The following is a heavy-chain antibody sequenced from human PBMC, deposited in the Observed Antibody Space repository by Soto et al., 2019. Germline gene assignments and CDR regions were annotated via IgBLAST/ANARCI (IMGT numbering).Heavy chain of an antibody. V-gene: IGHV3-64*04. CDR1: GFTFSSYA. J-gene: IGHJ4*02. CDR3: ARDLNYWSLLIDH. CDR2: IRGNGDPP. Sequence: GGSLRLSCSASGFTFSSYAMHWVRQAPGKGLEYVSGIRGNGDPPFYADSVKGRFTISRDTSKNMLYLQMNSLGAEDTAVYYCARDLNYWSLLIDHWGQGTLVTVSS. D-gene: IGHD2-8*02.